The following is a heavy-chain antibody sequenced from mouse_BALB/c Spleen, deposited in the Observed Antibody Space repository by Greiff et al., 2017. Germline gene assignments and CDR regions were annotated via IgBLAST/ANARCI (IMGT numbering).Heavy chain of an antibody. D-gene: IGHD1-1*01. J-gene: IGHJ3*01. CDR1: GFNIKDTY. CDR3: ARGGFYYYGSIAWFAY. V-gene: IGHV14-3*02. CDR2: IDPANGNT. Sequence: EVQLQESGAELVKPGASVKLSCTASGFNIKDTYMHWVKQRPEQGLEWIGRIDPANGNTKYDPKFQGKATITADTSSNTAYLQLSSLTSEDTAVYYCARGGFYYYGSIAWFAYWGQGTLVTVSA.